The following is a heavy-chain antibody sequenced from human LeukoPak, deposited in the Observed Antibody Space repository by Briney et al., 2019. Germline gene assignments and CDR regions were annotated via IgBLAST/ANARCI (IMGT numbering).Heavy chain of an antibody. CDR3: ARHTYYDFWSGSSLVYDAFDI. Sequence: PSETLSLTCTVSGGSISSYYWSWIRQPPGKGLEWIGYIYYSGSTNYNPSLKSRVTISVDTSKNQFSLKLSSVTAADTAVYYCARHTYYDFWSGSSLVYDAFDIWGQGTMVTVSS. CDR2: IYYSGST. CDR1: GGSISSYY. D-gene: IGHD3-3*01. V-gene: IGHV4-59*08. J-gene: IGHJ3*02.